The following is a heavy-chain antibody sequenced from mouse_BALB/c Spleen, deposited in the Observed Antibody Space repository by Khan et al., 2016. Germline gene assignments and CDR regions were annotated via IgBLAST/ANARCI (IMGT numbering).Heavy chain of an antibody. Sequence: VQLQQSGAELVKPGASVKLSCTTAGFNIKDTYMHWVKQRPEQGLEWIGRIDPANGNTKYDPKFQGKATITADTSSNTAYLQLSSLTSEDTAVYYCASLLLRFHYWGQGTTLTVSS. V-gene: IGHV14-3*02. CDR1: GFNIKDTY. D-gene: IGHD1-1*01. CDR3: ASLLLRFHY. J-gene: IGHJ2*01. CDR2: IDPANGNT.